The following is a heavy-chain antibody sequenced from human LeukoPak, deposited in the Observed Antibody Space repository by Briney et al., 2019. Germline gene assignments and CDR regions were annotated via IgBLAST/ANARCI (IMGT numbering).Heavy chain of an antibody. Sequence: SVNVSCKASGGTFSSYAISWVRQAPGQGLEWMGGIIPIFGTANYAQKFQGRVTMTRDTSTSTVYMELSSLRSEDTAVYYCARNRNIRGPREPFAYWGQGTLVTVSS. CDR3: ARNRNIRGPREPFAY. D-gene: IGHD1-14*01. V-gene: IGHV1-69*05. CDR1: GGTFSSYA. CDR2: IIPIFGTA. J-gene: IGHJ4*02.